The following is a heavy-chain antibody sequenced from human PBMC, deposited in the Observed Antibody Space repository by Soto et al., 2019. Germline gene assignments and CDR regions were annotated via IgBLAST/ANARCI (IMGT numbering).Heavy chain of an antibody. D-gene: IGHD6-6*01. V-gene: IGHV3-33*01. Sequence: VGSLRLSGAASGFTFSSYGMHWVRQAPGKGLEWVAVIWYDGSNKYYADSVKGRFTISRDNSKNTLYLQMNSLRAEDTAVYYCARERSSSSGFGHYYYYGMDVWGQGTTVTVSS. J-gene: IGHJ6*02. CDR2: IWYDGSNK. CDR3: ARERSSSSGFGHYYYYGMDV. CDR1: GFTFSSYG.